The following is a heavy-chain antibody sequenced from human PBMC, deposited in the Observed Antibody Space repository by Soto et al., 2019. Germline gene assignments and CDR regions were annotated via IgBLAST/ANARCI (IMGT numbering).Heavy chain of an antibody. CDR1: VFTFSSYA. Sequence: WWSLRLSCAASVFTFSSYAMSWFRQAPGKGLEWVSAISGSGGSTYYADSVKGRFTISRDNSKNTLYLQMNSLRAEDTAVYYCAKVPHHYYDSSGFPLGYYGMDVWGQGTTVTVSS. V-gene: IGHV3-23*01. CDR3: AKVPHHYYDSSGFPLGYYGMDV. D-gene: IGHD3-22*01. J-gene: IGHJ6*02. CDR2: ISGSGGST.